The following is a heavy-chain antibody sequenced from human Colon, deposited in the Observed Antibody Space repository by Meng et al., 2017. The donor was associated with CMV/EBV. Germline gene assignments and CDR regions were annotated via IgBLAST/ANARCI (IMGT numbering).Heavy chain of an antibody. Sequence: GESLKISCAASGFAFSNYWMHWVRQVPGKGLEWVSRINSDGTTTTYADSVKGRFIVSRDNPKSTVYLHMNSLKGEDTAVYFCARPSAPQYSDYVLLWGQGTLVTVSS. CDR1: GFAFSNYW. CDR2: INSDGTTT. D-gene: IGHD4-11*01. V-gene: IGHV3-74*01. J-gene: IGHJ4*02. CDR3: ARPSAPQYSDYVLL.